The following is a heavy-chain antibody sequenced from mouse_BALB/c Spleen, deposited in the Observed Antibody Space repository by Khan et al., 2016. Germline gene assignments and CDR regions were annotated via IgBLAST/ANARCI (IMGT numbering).Heavy chain of an antibody. CDR2: ISSGGSYT. D-gene: IGHD2-12*01. V-gene: IGHV5-9-3*01. CDR1: GFTFSSYA. J-gene: IGHJ4*01. Sequence: EVELVESGGGLVKPGGSLKLSCAAFGFTFSSYAMSWVRQTPEKRLEWVATISSGGSYTYYPDSVKGRFTISRDNAKNTLYLQMCSLRSEDTAMYYCASHTRRGAMDYWGQGTSVTVSS. CDR3: ASHTRRGAMDY.